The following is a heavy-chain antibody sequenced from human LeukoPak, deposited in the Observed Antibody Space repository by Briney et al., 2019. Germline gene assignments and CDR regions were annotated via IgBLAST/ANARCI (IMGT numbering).Heavy chain of an antibody. CDR3: AKKPAGFDP. Sequence: GGSLRLSCAASGFTFSSDAMTWVRQAPGKGLEWVSSIDGSGGSTYYADSVKGRFTISRDNSKNTLYLQMNSLRAEDTAIYYCAKKPAGFDPWGQGTLVTVSS. V-gene: IGHV3-23*01. D-gene: IGHD1-14*01. J-gene: IGHJ5*02. CDR1: GFTFSSDA. CDR2: IDGSGGST.